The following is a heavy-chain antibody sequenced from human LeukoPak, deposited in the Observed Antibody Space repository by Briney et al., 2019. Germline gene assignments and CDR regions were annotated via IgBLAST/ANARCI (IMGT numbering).Heavy chain of an antibody. J-gene: IGHJ4*02. D-gene: IGHD6-19*01. V-gene: IGHV4-39*07. CDR3: ARDPGYSSGWYDY. CDR1: GGSISSSSYY. Sequence: SETLSLTCTVSGGSISSSSYYWGWIRQPPGKGLEWIGSIYYSGSTYYNPSLKSRVTISVDTSKNQFSLKLSSVTAADTAVYYCARDPGYSSGWYDYWGQGTLVTVSS. CDR2: IYYSGST.